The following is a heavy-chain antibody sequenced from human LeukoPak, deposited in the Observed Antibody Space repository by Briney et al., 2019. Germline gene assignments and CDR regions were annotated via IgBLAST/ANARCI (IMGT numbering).Heavy chain of an antibody. CDR2: IRYDGSNK. Sequence: PGGSLRLSCAASGFAFNTYSMNWVRQAPGKGLEWVAFIRYDGSNKYYADSVKGRFTISRDNSKNTLYLQMNSLRAEDTAVYYCAKDFSLDYGDQYYFDYWGQGTLVTVSS. D-gene: IGHD4-17*01. CDR1: GFAFNTYS. CDR3: AKDFSLDYGDQYYFDY. J-gene: IGHJ4*02. V-gene: IGHV3-30*02.